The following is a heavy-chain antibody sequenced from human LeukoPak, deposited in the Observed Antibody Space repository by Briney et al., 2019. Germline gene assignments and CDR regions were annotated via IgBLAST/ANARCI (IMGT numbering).Heavy chain of an antibody. Sequence: GASVKVSCKASGYTFTGYYMHWVRQAPGQGLEWMGWINPTSGGTNYAQNFQGRVTMTRDTSISTAYMELSRLRSDDTAVYYCARGSYYDSSGYYGDYWGQGALVTVSS. CDR3: ARGSYYDSSGYYGDY. J-gene: IGHJ4*02. CDR2: INPTSGGT. CDR1: GYTFTGYY. D-gene: IGHD3-22*01. V-gene: IGHV1-2*02.